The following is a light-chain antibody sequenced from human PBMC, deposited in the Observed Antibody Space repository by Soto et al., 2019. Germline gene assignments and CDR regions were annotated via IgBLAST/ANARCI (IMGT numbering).Light chain of an antibody. CDR3: QRRSNWPPLFT. J-gene: IGKJ3*01. CDR1: QSVSSY. V-gene: IGKV3-11*01. Sequence: EIVLTQSPATLSLSPGERATLSCRASQSVSSYLAWYQQKPGQAPRLLIYDASNRATGIPARFSGSGSGTDVTLTISRLEPEDFAVYYCQRRSNWPPLFTFGPGTKVDIK. CDR2: DAS.